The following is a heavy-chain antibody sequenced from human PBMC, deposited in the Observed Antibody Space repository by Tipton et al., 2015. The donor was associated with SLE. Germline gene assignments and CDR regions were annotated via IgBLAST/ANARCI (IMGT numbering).Heavy chain of an antibody. V-gene: IGHV4-34*01. CDR1: GGSFSDYY. CDR3: ARGGAVYYYYYYIDG. D-gene: IGHD3-10*01. J-gene: IGHJ6*03. Sequence: LRLSCAVYGGSFSDYYWSWISQPPGKGLEWIGEINHSRSTNYNPSLKSRVTISVDTSKNQFSLKLSLVTASDTAVYYCARGGAVYYYYYYIDGWGKVTAVTFSS. CDR2: INHSRST.